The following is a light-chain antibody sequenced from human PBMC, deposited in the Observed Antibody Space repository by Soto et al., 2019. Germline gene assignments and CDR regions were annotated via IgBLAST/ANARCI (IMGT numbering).Light chain of an antibody. J-gene: IGLJ3*02. CDR3: GAWDDSLKASV. CDR1: TSNVRDNA. CDR2: NSN. V-gene: IGLV1-44*01. Sequence: QSVLTQPPSASGTPGQTITISCSGSTSNVRDNALNWYQQLPGTAPKLVIYNSNQRPSGVPDRFSGSKSGTSGSLAISGLQSEDEADYYCGAWDDSLKASVFGGGTKVTVL.